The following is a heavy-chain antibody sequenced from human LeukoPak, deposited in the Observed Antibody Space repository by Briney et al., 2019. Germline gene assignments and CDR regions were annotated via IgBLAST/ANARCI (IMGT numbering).Heavy chain of an antibody. V-gene: IGHV3-7*01. D-gene: IGHD3-22*01. CDR1: GFTFSSYW. CDR3: ARGASGYTTIQYYYYYMDV. Sequence: GGSLRLSCAASGFTFSSYWMSWVRQAPGKGLEWVANIKQDGSEKYYVDSVKGRFTISRDNAKNSLYLQMNSLRAEDTAVYYCARGASGYTTIQYYYYYMDVWGKGTTVTVSS. CDR2: IKQDGSEK. J-gene: IGHJ6*03.